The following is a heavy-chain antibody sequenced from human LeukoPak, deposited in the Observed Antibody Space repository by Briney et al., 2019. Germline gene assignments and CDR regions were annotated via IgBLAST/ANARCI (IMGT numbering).Heavy chain of an antibody. Sequence: ASVKVSCKASGYSFTSYDINWVRQATGQGPEWMGWMNPNSGNTGYAQKFRGRVSITRNTSISTAYMELSSLVSEDTAVYYCARLGELSSDDYWGQGTLVTVAS. CDR1: GYSFTSYD. CDR3: ARLGELSSDDY. V-gene: IGHV1-8*03. CDR2: MNPNSGNT. D-gene: IGHD3-16*02. J-gene: IGHJ4*02.